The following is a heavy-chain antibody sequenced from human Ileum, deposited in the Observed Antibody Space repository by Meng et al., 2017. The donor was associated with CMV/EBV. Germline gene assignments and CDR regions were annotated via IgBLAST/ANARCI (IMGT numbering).Heavy chain of an antibody. CDR3: AREKVQFWSFEY. CDR2: IYISGIS. V-gene: IGHV4-4*07. CDR1: GDSISGFY. D-gene: IGHD5-18*01. Sequence: QGQLQESGPRLVKPSETRSLTCTVSGDSISGFYWSWIRQPAGKGLEWIGRIYISGISNYNPSLKSRVTISEDTSKNQFSLKLSSVTAADTAVYYCAREKVQFWSFEYWGQGSLVTVSS. J-gene: IGHJ4*02.